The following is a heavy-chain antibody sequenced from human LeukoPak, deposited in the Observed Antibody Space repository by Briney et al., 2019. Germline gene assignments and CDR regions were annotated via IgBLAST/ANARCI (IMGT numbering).Heavy chain of an antibody. Sequence: GGSLRLSCAASGFTFSSYEMNWVRLTIAKGLDWKSYIINIGSLIYYADSVNYRFTIYRDNAKNSLYLQMNSLEVEDASVYYCAILTNPLGAFDIWGQGTMVTVSS. V-gene: IGHV3-48*03. CDR1: GFTFSSYE. CDR2: IINIGSLI. J-gene: IGHJ3*02. D-gene: IGHD1-14*01. CDR3: AILTNPLGAFDI.